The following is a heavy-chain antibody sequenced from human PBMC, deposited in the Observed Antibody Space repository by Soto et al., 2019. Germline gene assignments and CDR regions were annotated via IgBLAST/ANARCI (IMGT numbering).Heavy chain of an antibody. Sequence: QVQLVQSGAEVKKPGSSVKVSCKASGGTFSSYAISWVRQAPGQGLEWMGGNIPIFGTATYPQKFQGRVKITADESTSTAYMELSSLRSEDTAVYYCARESRYCSGGSCYILPGIDYWGQGTLVTVSS. CDR2: NIPIFGTA. V-gene: IGHV1-69*12. J-gene: IGHJ4*02. CDR3: ARESRYCSGGSCYILPGIDY. D-gene: IGHD2-15*01. CDR1: GGTFSSYA.